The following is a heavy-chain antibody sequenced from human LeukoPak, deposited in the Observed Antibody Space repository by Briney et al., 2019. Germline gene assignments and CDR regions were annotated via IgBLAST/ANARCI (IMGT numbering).Heavy chain of an antibody. CDR3: AKGITMIVVAGYYFDY. CDR1: GFTFDDYA. Sequence: GGSLRLSXAASGFTFDDYAMHWVRQAQGKGLEWVSLISGDGGSTYYADSVKGRFTISRDNSKNSLYLQMNSLRTEDTALYYCAKGITMIVVAGYYFDYWGQGTLVTVSS. J-gene: IGHJ4*02. D-gene: IGHD3-22*01. CDR2: ISGDGGST. V-gene: IGHV3-43*02.